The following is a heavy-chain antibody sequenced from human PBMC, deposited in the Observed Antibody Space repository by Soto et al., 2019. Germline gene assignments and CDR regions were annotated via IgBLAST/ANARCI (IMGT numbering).Heavy chain of an antibody. CDR3: AKTRGDFWSGYYSMGGSDY. D-gene: IGHD3-3*01. J-gene: IGHJ4*02. CDR1: GFSLSSYV. CDR2: ISGSGGTT. V-gene: IGHV3-23*01. Sequence: EVQLLESGGGLVQPGGSLRLSCAASGFSLSSYVMSWVRQAPGKGLEWVSGISGSGGTTYYADSVKGRFTISRDNSKKTLYLQMNSLRAEDTAAYYCAKTRGDFWSGYYSMGGSDYWGQGTLVTVSS.